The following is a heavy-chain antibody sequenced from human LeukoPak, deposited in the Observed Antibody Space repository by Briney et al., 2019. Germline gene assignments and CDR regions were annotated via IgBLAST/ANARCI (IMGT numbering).Heavy chain of an antibody. D-gene: IGHD1-26*01. J-gene: IGHJ4*02. CDR2: IRYDGSNK. CDR3: GRGVTGSYYYFES. V-gene: IGHV3-30*02. CDR1: GFTFSSYG. Sequence: GGSLRLSCAASGFTFSSYGMHWVRQAPGKGLEWVAFIRYDGSNKYYADSVKGRFTISRDNSKNTLYLQMNSLRAEDTAVYYCGRGVTGSYYYFESWGQGTLVTVSS.